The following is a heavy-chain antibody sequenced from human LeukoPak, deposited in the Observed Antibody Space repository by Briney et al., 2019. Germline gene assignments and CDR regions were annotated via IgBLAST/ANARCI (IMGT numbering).Heavy chain of an antibody. Sequence: SETLSLTCAVYGGSFSGYYWSWIRQPPGKGLEWIGEINHSGSTNYNPSLKSRVTISVDTSKNQFSLKLSSVTAADTAVYYCARPGSSYSPLWYWGQGTLVTVSS. CDR3: ARPGSSYSPLWY. CDR2: INHSGST. J-gene: IGHJ4*02. D-gene: IGHD5-18*01. V-gene: IGHV4-34*01. CDR1: GGSFSGYY.